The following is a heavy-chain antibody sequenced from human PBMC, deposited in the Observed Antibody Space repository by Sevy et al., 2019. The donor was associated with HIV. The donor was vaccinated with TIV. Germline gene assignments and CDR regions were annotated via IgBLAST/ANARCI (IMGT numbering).Heavy chain of an antibody. V-gene: IGHV3-7*01. D-gene: IGHD6-13*01. CDR3: VRAIAKDGSF. CDR2: INQDGGVT. CDR1: GLTLNNYW. J-gene: IGHJ4*02. Sequence: GGSLRLSCVASGLTLNNYWMHWVRQAPGKGLEGVANINQDGGVTYYVDSVRGRFTISRDNGRNLVFLQMNSLRVDDTALYFCVRAIAKDGSFWGQGTLVTVSS.